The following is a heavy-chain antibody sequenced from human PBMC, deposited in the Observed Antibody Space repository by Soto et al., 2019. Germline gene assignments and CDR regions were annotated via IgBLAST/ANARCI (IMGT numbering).Heavy chain of an antibody. CDR1: GVTFSSET. J-gene: IGHJ5*02. Sequence: QVQLVQSGADVKKPGSSVKVSCQASGVTFSSETLGWVRQAPGQGLEWVGGIIPLFGTASYAQKFHGRVTITADESTSTVCMKLSSLRSEDTAIYYRAREAGYNWFGPWGQGTLVTVST. V-gene: IGHV1-69*01. CDR2: IIPLFGTA. CDR3: AREAGYNWFGP. D-gene: IGHD6-13*01.